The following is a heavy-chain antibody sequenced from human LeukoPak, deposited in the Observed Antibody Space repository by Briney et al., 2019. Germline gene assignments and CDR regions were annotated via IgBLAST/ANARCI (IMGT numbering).Heavy chain of an antibody. Sequence: PSETLSLTCAVSGGSISSSNWWSWVRQPPGKGLEWIGEIYHSGSTNYNPSLKSRVTISVDKSKNQFSLKLSSVTAADTAVYYCARANVGSTSCRDYWGQGTLVTVSS. J-gene: IGHJ4*02. CDR3: ARANVGSTSCRDY. D-gene: IGHD2-2*01. CDR1: GGSISSSNW. CDR2: IYHSGST. V-gene: IGHV4-4*02.